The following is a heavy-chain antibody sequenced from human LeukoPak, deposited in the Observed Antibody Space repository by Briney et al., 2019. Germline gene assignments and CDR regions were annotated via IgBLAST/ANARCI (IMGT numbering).Heavy chain of an antibody. Sequence: PGGSLRLSCAASGFTFSSYAMSWVRQAPGKGLEWVSAISGSGGSTYYADSVKGRFTISRDNSKNTLYLQVNSLRAEDTAVYYCAKTDYYDILNSYYFDYWGQGTLVTVSS. D-gene: IGHD3-22*01. CDR1: GFTFSSYA. V-gene: IGHV3-23*01. J-gene: IGHJ4*02. CDR2: ISGSGGST. CDR3: AKTDYYDILNSYYFDY.